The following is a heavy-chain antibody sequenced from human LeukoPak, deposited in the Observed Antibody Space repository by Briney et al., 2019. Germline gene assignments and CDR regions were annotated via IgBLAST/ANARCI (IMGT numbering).Heavy chain of an antibody. CDR1: GGSFSGYY. Sequence: SETLSLTCAVYGGSFSGYYWSWIRQPPGKGLEWIGEINHSGSTNYNPSLKSRVTISVDTSKNQFSLKLSSVTAADTAVYYCARVRGIIVPAATRFDPWGQGTLVTVSS. CDR3: ARVRGIIVPAATRFDP. J-gene: IGHJ5*02. D-gene: IGHD2-2*01. V-gene: IGHV4-34*01. CDR2: INHSGST.